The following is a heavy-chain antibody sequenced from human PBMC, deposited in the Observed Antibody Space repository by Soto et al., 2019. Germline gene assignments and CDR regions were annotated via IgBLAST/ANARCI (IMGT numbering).Heavy chain of an antibody. J-gene: IGHJ6*02. CDR3: ARNEYYYDSSGPNYGMDV. V-gene: IGHV4-4*02. CDR1: GGSISSSNW. CDR2: IYHSGST. Sequence: TLSLTCAVSGGSISSSNWWSWVRQHPGTGLEWIGEIYHSGSTNYNPSLKSRVTISVDKSKNQFSLKLSSVTAADTAVYYCARNEYYYDSSGPNYGMDVWGQGTTVTVSS. D-gene: IGHD3-22*01.